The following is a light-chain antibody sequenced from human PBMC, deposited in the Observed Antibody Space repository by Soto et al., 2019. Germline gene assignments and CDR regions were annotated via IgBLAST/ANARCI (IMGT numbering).Light chain of an antibody. CDR1: QSISNW. CDR3: QQYNSYSET. V-gene: IGKV1-5*03. J-gene: IGKJ1*01. Sequence: DIQMTQSPSTLSASVGDRVTITCRASQSISNWLAWYQQKPGKAPKLLIYKASNLESGVPSRFSGSGSGTEFTLTITSLQPDDFATYYCQQYNSYSETFGQVTKVDIK. CDR2: KAS.